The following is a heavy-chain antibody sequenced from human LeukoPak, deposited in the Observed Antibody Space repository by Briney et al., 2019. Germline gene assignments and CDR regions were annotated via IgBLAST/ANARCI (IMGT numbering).Heavy chain of an antibody. V-gene: IGHV1-69*04. CDR1: GGTFSSYA. D-gene: IGHD1-26*01. CDR2: IIPILGIA. Sequence: GASVKVSCKASGGTFSSYAISWVRQAPGQGLEWMGRIIPILGIANYAQKSQGRVTITADKSTSTAYMELSSLRSEDTAVYYCARDIGSYFFDYWGQGTLVTVSS. J-gene: IGHJ4*02. CDR3: ARDIGSYFFDY.